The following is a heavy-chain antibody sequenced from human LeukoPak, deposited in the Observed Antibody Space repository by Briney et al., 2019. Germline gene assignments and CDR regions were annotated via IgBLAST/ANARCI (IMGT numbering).Heavy chain of an antibody. CDR3: ARDCTISSSWCN. J-gene: IGHJ4*02. V-gene: IGHV4-30-4*01. CDR2: IYYSGST. Sequence: PSETLSLTCTVSGGSISSGDYYWSWIRQPPGKGLEWIGYIYYSGSTNYNPSLKSRVTISVDTSKNQFSLKLSSVTAADTAVYYCARDCTISSSWCNWGQGTLVTVSS. D-gene: IGHD6-13*01. CDR1: GGSISSGDYY.